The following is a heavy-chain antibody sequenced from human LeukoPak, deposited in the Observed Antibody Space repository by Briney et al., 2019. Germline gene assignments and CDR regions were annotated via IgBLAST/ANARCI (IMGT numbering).Heavy chain of an antibody. CDR3: ARGYGGPIDY. D-gene: IGHD1-26*01. V-gene: IGHV4-30-2*01. CDR1: GGSISSGGYY. CDR2: TYHSGST. Sequence: SQTLSLTCTVSGGSISSGGYYWSWIRQHPGKGLEWIGYTYHSGSTYYNPSLKSRVTISVDRSKNQFSLKLSSVTAADTAVYYCARGYGGPIDYWGQGTLVTVSS. J-gene: IGHJ4*02.